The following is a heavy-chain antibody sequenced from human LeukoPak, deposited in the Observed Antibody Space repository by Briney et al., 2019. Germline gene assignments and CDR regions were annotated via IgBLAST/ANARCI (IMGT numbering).Heavy chain of an antibody. J-gene: IGHJ4*02. CDR3: PRDQALLVVVPAAWNDY. V-gene: IGHV3-48*01. D-gene: IGHD2-2*01. CDR2: ISSSSSTI. Sequence: GGSLRLSCAASGFTFSSYSMNWVRQAPGKGQEWVSYISSSSSTIYYADSVKGRFTISRDNAKNSLYLQMNSLRAEDTALYYCPRDQALLVVVPAAWNDYWGQGTLVTVAS. CDR1: GFTFSSYS.